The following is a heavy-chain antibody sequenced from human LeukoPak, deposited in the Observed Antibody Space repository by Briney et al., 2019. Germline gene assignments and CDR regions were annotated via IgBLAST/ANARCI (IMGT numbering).Heavy chain of an antibody. Sequence: GGSLRLSCAASGFTFSSYSMNWVREAPGKGLEGGSSIGSSRSYIYYAASVKGRFTISRDNAKNSLSLQMNRLRAEDTAVYFCASRRDGYNYWLDYWGQGTLVTVSS. D-gene: IGHD5-24*01. CDR3: ASRRDGYNYWLDY. J-gene: IGHJ4*02. CDR2: IGSSRSYI. V-gene: IGHV3-21*01. CDR1: GFTFSSYS.